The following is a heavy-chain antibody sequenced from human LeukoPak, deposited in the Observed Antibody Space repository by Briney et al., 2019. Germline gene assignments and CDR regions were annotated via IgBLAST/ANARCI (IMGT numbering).Heavy chain of an antibody. CDR2: ISVGGNT. Sequence: PGGSLRLSCAASKFTFSSYVMSWVRQAPGKGLEWVSAISVGGNTYYADSVKGRFTISRDNSKNTLYLQMNSLRAEDTAVYFCARDDYGGNSVLWVYYGMDVWGQGTTVTVSS. V-gene: IGHV3-23*01. CDR1: KFTFSSYV. D-gene: IGHD4-23*01. CDR3: ARDDYGGNSVLWVYYGMDV. J-gene: IGHJ6*02.